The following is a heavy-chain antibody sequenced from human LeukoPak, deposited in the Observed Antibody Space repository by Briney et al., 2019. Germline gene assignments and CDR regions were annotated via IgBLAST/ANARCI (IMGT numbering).Heavy chain of an antibody. CDR3: ARTAILNYYYYMDV. CDR1: GFTFSTYG. J-gene: IGHJ6*03. Sequence: GGSLRLSCAASGFTFSTYGMTWVRQAPGKGLEWVSYISSSGSTIYYADSVKGRFTISRDNAKNSLYLQMNSLRAEDTAVYYCARTAILNYYYYMDVWGKGTTVTIS. V-gene: IGHV3-48*04. D-gene: IGHD2-21*02. CDR2: ISSSGSTI.